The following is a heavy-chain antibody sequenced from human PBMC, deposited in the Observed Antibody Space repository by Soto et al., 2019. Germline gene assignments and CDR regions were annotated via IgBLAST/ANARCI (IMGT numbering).Heavy chain of an antibody. CDR1: GFTFTTYG. CDR2: INAGNGDT. J-gene: IGHJ6*03. V-gene: IGHV1-3*01. Sequence: ASVKVSCKASGFTFTTYGIHWVRQAPGQGLEWMGWINAGNGDTKYSQNFQGRVTITRDTSAYTAYMELSSLRSEDAAIYYCARGLPPITFNSFYHLDVWGKGTTVTVSS. CDR3: ARGLPPITFNSFYHLDV. D-gene: IGHD3-10*01.